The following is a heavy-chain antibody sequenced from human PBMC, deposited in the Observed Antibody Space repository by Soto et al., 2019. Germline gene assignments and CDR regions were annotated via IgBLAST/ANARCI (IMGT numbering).Heavy chain of an antibody. CDR1: GFTFSSYT. V-gene: IGHV3-30-3*01. D-gene: IGHD2-2*01. CDR2: ISYDGGRQ. J-gene: IGHJ6*02. Sequence: QVQLVESGGGVVQPGKSLRLSCAASGFTFSSYTFHWVRQAPGKGLDWLAVISYDGGRQFYADSVKGRFTVSRDNSEKTLYLPINSLRTEDTAVYYCARASSWQPFYYYGLGVWGQGATVTGSS. CDR3: ARASSWQPFYYYGLGV.